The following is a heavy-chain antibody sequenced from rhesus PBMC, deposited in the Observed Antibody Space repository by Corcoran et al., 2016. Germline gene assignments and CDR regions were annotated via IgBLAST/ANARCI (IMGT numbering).Heavy chain of an antibody. CDR3: ARGLSSGWPFDY. Sequence: QVQLVQAGAEVKKPGASVKVSCKASGFTFFSYAISWVRKAPGQGLEWKGEIIPFVGITNYAETYQGRVTMTADTSTRTAYMELSSLRSEDTAVYYCARGLSSGWPFDYWGQGVRVTVSS. J-gene: IGHJ4*01. CDR2: IIPFVGIT. CDR1: GFTFFSYA. V-gene: IGHV1-198*02. D-gene: IGHD6-31*01.